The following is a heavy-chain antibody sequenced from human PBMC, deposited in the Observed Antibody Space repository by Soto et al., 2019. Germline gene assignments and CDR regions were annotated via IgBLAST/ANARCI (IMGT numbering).Heavy chain of an antibody. CDR1: GYTFTSYV. V-gene: IGHV1-18*01. Sequence: GASVKVSCKASGYTFTSYVISWVRQAPGQGLEWMGWISAYNGNTNYAQKFQGRVTITRDTSASTAYMELSSLRSEDTAVYYCARGGDYDSSGYYYAYFDYWGQGTLVTVSS. CDR2: ISAYNGNT. CDR3: ARGGDYDSSGYYYAYFDY. D-gene: IGHD3-22*01. J-gene: IGHJ4*02.